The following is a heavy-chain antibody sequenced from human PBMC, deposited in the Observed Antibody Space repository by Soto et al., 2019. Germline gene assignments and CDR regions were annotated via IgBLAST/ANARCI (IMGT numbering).Heavy chain of an antibody. D-gene: IGHD3-10*01. J-gene: IGHJ5*02. CDR2: ISYDGSDK. Sequence: QVQLVESGGGVVQPGRSLRLSCAASGFTFSSYGMHWVRQAPGKGLEWVAVISYDGSDKYYADSVKGRFTIFRDNSKNTMYLQVNSLGPEDTAVYNCAKDRDYYGSGNDAWGQGTLVTVSS. V-gene: IGHV3-30*18. CDR1: GFTFSSYG. CDR3: AKDRDYYGSGNDA.